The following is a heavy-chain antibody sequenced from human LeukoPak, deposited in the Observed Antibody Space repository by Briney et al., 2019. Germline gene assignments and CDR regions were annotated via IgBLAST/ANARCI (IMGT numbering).Heavy chain of an antibody. Sequence: GGSLRLSCAASGFTFSSYWMHWLRHAPGKGLLWVSRINSDGTNTYYADSVKGRFTISRDNAKNSLYLEMNTLGAEDTAVYYGARLIVRATDYWGQGTLVTVSP. D-gene: IGHD1-26*01. J-gene: IGHJ4*02. V-gene: IGHV3-74*01. CDR3: ARLIVRATDY. CDR2: INSDGTNT. CDR1: GFTFSSYW.